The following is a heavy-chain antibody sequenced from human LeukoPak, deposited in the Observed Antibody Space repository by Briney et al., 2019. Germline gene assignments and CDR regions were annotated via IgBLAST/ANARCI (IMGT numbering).Heavy chain of an antibody. CDR2: INHSGST. D-gene: IGHD2-21*02. Sequence: SETLSLTSAVYGGSFSGYYWSWIRQPPGKGLEWIGEINHSGSTNYNPSLKSRVTISVDTSKNQFSLKLSSVTAADTAVYYCARAVPEGGGDCSGAFDIWGQGTMVTVSS. CDR1: GGSFSGYY. V-gene: IGHV4-34*01. CDR3: ARAVPEGGGDCSGAFDI. J-gene: IGHJ3*02.